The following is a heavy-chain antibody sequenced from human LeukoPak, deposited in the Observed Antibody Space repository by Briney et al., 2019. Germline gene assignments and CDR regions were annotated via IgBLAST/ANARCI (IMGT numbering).Heavy chain of an antibody. CDR2: IQYDGNNK. Sequence: GGSLRLSCAASGFTFSFNGMHWVRQAPGKGLEWVALIQYDGNNKYYTDSVKGRFTISRDNSKNTLYLQMNSLRPEDTAVYYCAKGHMTTYSQHWDQGTLVTVSS. CDR3: AKGHMTTYSQH. CDR1: GFTFSFNG. J-gene: IGHJ1*01. D-gene: IGHD4-11*01. V-gene: IGHV3-30*02.